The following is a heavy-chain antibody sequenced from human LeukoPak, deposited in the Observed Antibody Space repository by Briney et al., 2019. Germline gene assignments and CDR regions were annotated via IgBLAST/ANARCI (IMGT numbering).Heavy chain of an antibody. CDR3: ARVDNRRFDY. CDR1: GGTFSSYA. J-gene: IGHJ4*02. Sequence: ASVKVSCKASGGTFSSYAISWVRQAPVQGLEWMGGIIPIFGTANYAQKFQGRVTITADESTSTAYMELSSLRSEDTAVYYCARVDNRRFDYWGQGTLVTVSS. D-gene: IGHD2-2*03. CDR2: IIPIFGTA. V-gene: IGHV1-69*13.